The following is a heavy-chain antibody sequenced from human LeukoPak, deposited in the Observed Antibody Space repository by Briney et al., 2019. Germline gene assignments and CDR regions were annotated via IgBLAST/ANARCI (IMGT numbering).Heavy chain of an antibody. D-gene: IGHD3-3*01. V-gene: IGHV4-39*07. CDR1: GGSISSGGYY. CDR2: INHSGST. Sequence: PSETLSLTCTVSGGSISSGGYYWSWIRQPPGKGLEWIGEINHSGSTNYNPSLKSRVTISVDTSKNQFSLKLSSVTAADTAVYYCARVTYDFWSGFPYYYYYGMDVWGQGTTITVSS. J-gene: IGHJ6*02. CDR3: ARVTYDFWSGFPYYYYYGMDV.